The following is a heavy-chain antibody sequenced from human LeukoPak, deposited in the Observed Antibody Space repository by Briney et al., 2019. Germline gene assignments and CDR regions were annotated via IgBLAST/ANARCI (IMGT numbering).Heavy chain of an antibody. CDR3: ARGQAYCGADCYSD. V-gene: IGHV3-66*01. CDR2: IYTGGGT. D-gene: IGHD2-21*02. CDR1: GFSISHYY. Sequence: GGPLRLSCAASGFSISHYYMTWVRQTPGKGLDWVSVIYTGGGTNYGDSVKGRFTISRDNSKNTLYLQMNSLRADDTAIYYCARGQAYCGADCYSDWGQGTLVTVSS. J-gene: IGHJ4*02.